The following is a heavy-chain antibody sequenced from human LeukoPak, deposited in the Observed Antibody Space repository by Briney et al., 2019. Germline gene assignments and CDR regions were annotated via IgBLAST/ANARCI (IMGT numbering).Heavy chain of an antibody. V-gene: IGHV3-11*06. J-gene: IGHJ4*02. CDR2: ITSSSNYI. CDR3: ARDRGYFDN. CDR1: GGSISSYY. Sequence: LSLTCTVSGGSISSYYWSWIRQPPGKGLEWLSSITSSSNYIYYADSVKGRFTISRDNVQNSLYLQMNSLRAEDTAMYYCARDRGYFDNWGQGTLVTVSS.